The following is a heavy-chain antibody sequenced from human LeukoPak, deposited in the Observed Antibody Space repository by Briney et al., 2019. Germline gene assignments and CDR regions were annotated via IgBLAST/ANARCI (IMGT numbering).Heavy chain of an antibody. CDR1: GYTLTSHY. CDR3: ARDFETNRGDYFDY. Sequence: ASVKVSCKASGYTLTSHYMHWVRQAPGQGLEWMGIINPSGGSTSYAQKFQGRVTITADKSTSTAYMELSSLRSEDTAVYYCARDFETNRGDYFDYWGQGTLVTVSS. V-gene: IGHV1-46*01. D-gene: IGHD1-14*01. CDR2: INPSGGST. J-gene: IGHJ4*02.